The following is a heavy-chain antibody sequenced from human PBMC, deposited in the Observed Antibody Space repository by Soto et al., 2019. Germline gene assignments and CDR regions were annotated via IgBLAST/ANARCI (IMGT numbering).Heavy chain of an antibody. CDR2: IHHSGDT. D-gene: IGHD3-10*01. J-gene: IGHJ5*02. CDR3: ARYGSGSSVWFDP. V-gene: IGHV4-34*01. Sequence: ASETLSLTCAVYGGSFSAYYWSWIRQPPGKGLEWIGEIHHSGDTNYIPSLKSRVTISVDTSKNQFSLKLSSVTAADTAVYYCARYGSGSSVWFDPWGQGTLVTVSS. CDR1: GGSFSAYY.